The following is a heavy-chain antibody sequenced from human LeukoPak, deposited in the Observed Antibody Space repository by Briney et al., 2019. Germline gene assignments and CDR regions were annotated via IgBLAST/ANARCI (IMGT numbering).Heavy chain of an antibody. CDR1: GGSISSGSYY. D-gene: IGHD3-10*01. CDR2: IYTSGST. Sequence: PSETLSLTCTVSGGSISSGSYYWSWIRQPAGKGLEWIGRIYTSGSTYYNPSLKSRVTISVDRSKNQFSLKLSSVTAADTAVYYCARGKGVVRGVKPYNCSAPGGQGTWVTVSS. J-gene: IGHJ5*02. CDR3: ARGKGVVRGVKPYNCSAP. V-gene: IGHV4-61*02.